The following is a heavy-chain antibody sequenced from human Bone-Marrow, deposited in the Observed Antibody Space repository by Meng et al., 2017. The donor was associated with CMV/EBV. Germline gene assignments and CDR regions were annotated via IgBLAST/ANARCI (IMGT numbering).Heavy chain of an antibody. J-gene: IGHJ4*02. D-gene: IGHD7-27*01. CDR2: IYYSGST. V-gene: IGHV4-30-4*08. CDR3: ASMLTGDPLRDY. Sequence: HVHLQGAGPGLVKPSQTLSLTCPVSGGSISSGDYYWSWIRQPPGKGLEWIGYIYYSGSTYYNPSLKSRVTISVDTSKNQFSLKLSSVTAADTAVYYCASMLTGDPLRDYWGQGTLVTVSS. CDR1: GGSISSGDYY.